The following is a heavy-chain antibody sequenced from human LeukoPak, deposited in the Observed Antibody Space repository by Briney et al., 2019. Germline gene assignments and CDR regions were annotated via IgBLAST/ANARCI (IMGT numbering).Heavy chain of an antibody. V-gene: IGHV4-38-2*02. CDR1: GYSINSGYY. D-gene: IGHD2-15*01. J-gene: IGHJ5*02. CDR2: IYHSGRT. Sequence: SETLSLTCTVSGYSINSGYYWGWIRQPPGKGLEWIGSIYHSGRTYYHPSLKSRLTISVDPSKNQFSLKLSSVTAADTAVYYCVTVAADNWFDPWGQGTLVTVSS. CDR3: VTVAADNWFDP.